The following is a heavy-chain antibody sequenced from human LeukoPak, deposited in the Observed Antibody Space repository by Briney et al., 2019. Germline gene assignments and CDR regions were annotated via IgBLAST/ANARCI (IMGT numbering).Heavy chain of an antibody. CDR3: STEAVVTVTGFDS. Sequence: GGSLRLSCAASGFTFSSYWMHWVRQDSGKGLVWVSRINSDGSSIGYADSVKGRFTISRDNVKNTLYLQMNSLRAEDTAVYYCSTEAVVTVTGFDSWGQGTLVTVSS. CDR2: INSDGSSI. CDR1: GFTFSSYW. J-gene: IGHJ4*02. D-gene: IGHD2-15*01. V-gene: IGHV3-74*01.